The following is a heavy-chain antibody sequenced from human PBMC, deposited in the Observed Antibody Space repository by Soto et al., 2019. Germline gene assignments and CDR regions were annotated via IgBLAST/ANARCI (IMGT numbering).Heavy chain of an antibody. CDR2: IYYSGIT. D-gene: IGHD3-22*01. Sequence: SETLSLTCTVSGDSISNSNYYWGWIRQPPGKGLEWIANIYYSGITYCNPSLKSRVAISVDTSKNQFSLRLSSVTAADTAIYYCARSNSGYYKWFDPWGQGALVTVSS. V-gene: IGHV4-39*01. CDR3: ARSNSGYYKWFDP. J-gene: IGHJ5*02. CDR1: GDSISNSNYY.